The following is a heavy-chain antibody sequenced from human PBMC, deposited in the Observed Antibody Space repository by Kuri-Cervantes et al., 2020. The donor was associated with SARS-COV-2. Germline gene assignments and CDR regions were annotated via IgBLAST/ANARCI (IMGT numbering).Heavy chain of an antibody. J-gene: IGHJ3*02. Sequence: ASVKVSCKASGYTFTSYAMHWVRQAPGQRLEWMGWINAGNGNTKYSQKFQGRVTITRDTSASTAYMELSSLGSEDTAVYYFASRNPPTDYGGNSGPDAFDIWGQGTMVTVSS. V-gene: IGHV1-3*01. CDR1: GYTFTSYA. D-gene: IGHD4-23*01. CDR3: ASRNPPTDYGGNSGPDAFDI. CDR2: INAGNGNT.